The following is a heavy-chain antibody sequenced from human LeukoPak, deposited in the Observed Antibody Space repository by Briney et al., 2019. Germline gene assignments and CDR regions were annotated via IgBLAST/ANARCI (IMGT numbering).Heavy chain of an antibody. D-gene: IGHD3-10*01. CDR1: GYTFTSYG. J-gene: IGHJ6*04. Sequence: ASVKVSCKASGYTFTSYGISWVRQAPGQGLEWMGWISAYNGNTNYAQKLQGRVTMTTDTPTSTAYMELRSLRSDDTAVYYCARDRRGPMVRGVISGMDVWGKGTTVTVSS. V-gene: IGHV1-18*04. CDR3: ARDRRGPMVRGVISGMDV. CDR2: ISAYNGNT.